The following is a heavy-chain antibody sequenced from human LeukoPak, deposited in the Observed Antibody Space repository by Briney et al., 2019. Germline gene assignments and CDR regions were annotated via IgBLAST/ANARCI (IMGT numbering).Heavy chain of an antibody. Sequence: SETLSLTCTVSGGSISSGSYYWSWIRRPAGKGLEWIGRIYTSGSTNYNPSLKSRVTISVDTSKNQFSLKLSSVTAADTAVYYCARDHNYDFWSGYYYNWFDPWGQGTLVTVSS. V-gene: IGHV4-61*02. CDR3: ARDHNYDFWSGYYYNWFDP. J-gene: IGHJ5*02. CDR1: GGSISSGSYY. D-gene: IGHD3-3*01. CDR2: IYTSGST.